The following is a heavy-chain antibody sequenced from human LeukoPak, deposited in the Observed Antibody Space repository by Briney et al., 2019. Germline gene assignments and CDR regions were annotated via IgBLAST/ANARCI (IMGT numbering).Heavy chain of an antibody. J-gene: IGHJ4*02. CDR2: INPNSGGT. CDR1: GYTFTGYY. V-gene: IGHV1-2*02. Sequence: ASVKVSCKASGYTFTGYYMHWVRQAPGQGLEWMGWINPNSGGTNYAQKFQGRVTMTRDTSISTAYMELSRLRSDDTAVYYCAREGVNYYGSGSYGENWGQGTLVTVSS. D-gene: IGHD3-10*01. CDR3: AREGVNYYGSGSYGEN.